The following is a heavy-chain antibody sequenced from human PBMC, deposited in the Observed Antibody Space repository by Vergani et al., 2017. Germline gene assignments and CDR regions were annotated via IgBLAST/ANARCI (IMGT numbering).Heavy chain of an antibody. CDR2: TWYDGNNK. Sequence: AQLAESGGGLVQPGQSLRLSCAASGFTFNQYGMHWVRQAPGKGLEWVAVTWYDGNNKQYADSVKGRFTISRDNSKSTMYLQMNSLRDEDTGVYYCARDLRLLYNRFDPWGQGTLVTVSS. CDR1: GFTFNQYG. CDR3: ARDLRLLYNRFDP. V-gene: IGHV3-33*01. D-gene: IGHD1-14*01. J-gene: IGHJ5*02.